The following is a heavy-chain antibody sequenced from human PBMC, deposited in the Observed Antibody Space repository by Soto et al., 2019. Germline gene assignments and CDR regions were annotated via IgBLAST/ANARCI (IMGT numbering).Heavy chain of an antibody. J-gene: IGHJ4*02. V-gene: IGHV1-46*01. D-gene: IGHD5-12*01. CDR2: LYSGGDRT. Sequence: QVQLVQSGAEVMRPGASVKLSCKASGDTFSNYYLHWARQAPGQGLEWMGILYSGGDRTIYAQKFQGRVTMTRDTSTNTVHMELYSLTYEDTAVYYCAREPPEGYRFDYWGQGTPLTVSS. CDR3: AREPPEGYRFDY. CDR1: GDTFSNYY.